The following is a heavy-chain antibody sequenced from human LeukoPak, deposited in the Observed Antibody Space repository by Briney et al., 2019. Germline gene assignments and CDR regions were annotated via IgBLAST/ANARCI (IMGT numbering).Heavy chain of an antibody. CDR1: GFTFSSYA. CDR3: AKIGSKVVVYYYYYMDV. J-gene: IGHJ6*03. V-gene: IGHV3-23*01. CDR2: ISGSGGST. D-gene: IGHD2-15*01. Sequence: GGSLRLSCAASGFTFSSYAMSWVRQAPGKGLEWVSAISGSGGSTYYADFVKGRFTISRDNSKNTLYLQMNSLRAEDTAVYYCAKIGSKVVVYYYYYMDVWGKGTTVTVSS.